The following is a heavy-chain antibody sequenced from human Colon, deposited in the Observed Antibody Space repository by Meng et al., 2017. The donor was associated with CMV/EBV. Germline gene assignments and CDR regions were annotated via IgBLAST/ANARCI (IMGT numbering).Heavy chain of an antibody. D-gene: IGHD4-23*01. V-gene: IGHV3-9*01. CDR1: GFTFDDYA. Sequence: GGSLRLSCAASGFTFDDYAMHWVRQAPGKGLEWVSSISWYSGTIDYADSVKGRITISRDNAKNSLYLQMNSLRSDDTAVYYCSREVDYGGYIVLGYWGQGTLVTVSS. CDR2: ISWYSGTI. J-gene: IGHJ4*02. CDR3: SREVDYGGYIVLGY.